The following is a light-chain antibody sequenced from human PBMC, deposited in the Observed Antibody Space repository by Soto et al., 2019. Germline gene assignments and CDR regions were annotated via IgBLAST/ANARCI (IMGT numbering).Light chain of an antibody. V-gene: IGLV2-14*01. J-gene: IGLJ2*01. CDR2: DVS. Sequence: SALTQPASVSGSPGQSITISCTGTSSDVGGYNYVSWYQQHPGKAPKLMIYDVSNRPSGVSNRFSGSKSGNTASLTISGLQAEDEAAYYCSSYTSSSTLVFGGGTKLTVL. CDR1: SSDVGGYNY. CDR3: SSYTSSSTLV.